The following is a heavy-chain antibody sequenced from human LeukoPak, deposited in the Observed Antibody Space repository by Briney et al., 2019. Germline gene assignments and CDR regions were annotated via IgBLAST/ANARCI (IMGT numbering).Heavy chain of an antibody. J-gene: IGHJ4*02. V-gene: IGHV3-30*02. CDR2: IRYDGSNK. CDR1: GFTFSSYG. D-gene: IGHD2-2*01. CDR3: AIPETYCSSTSCVSKGDDY. Sequence: PGGSLRLSCAASGFTFSSYGMHWVRQAPGKGLEWVAFIRYDGSNKYYADSVKGRFTISRDNSKNTLYLQMNSLRAEDTAVYYCAIPETYCSSTSCVSKGDDYWGQGTLVTVSS.